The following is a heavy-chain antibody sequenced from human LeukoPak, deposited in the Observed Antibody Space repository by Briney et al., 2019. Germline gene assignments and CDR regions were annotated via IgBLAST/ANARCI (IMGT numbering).Heavy chain of an antibody. Sequence: KTSETLSLTCTVSGGSISSSSYYWGWIRQPPGKGLEWNGSNYYSGGTYYNPSLKSRVTTSVDTSKNQVSLKLSSVNAADTAVYYCATDRYGYNSYWGQGTLVTVSS. J-gene: IGHJ4*02. D-gene: IGHD5-24*01. CDR1: GGSISSSSYY. V-gene: IGHV4-39*01. CDR3: ATDRYGYNSY. CDR2: NYYSGGT.